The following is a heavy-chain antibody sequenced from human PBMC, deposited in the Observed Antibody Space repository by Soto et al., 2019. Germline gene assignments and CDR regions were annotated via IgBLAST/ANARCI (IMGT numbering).Heavy chain of an antibody. CDR1: GGSFSGYY. J-gene: IGHJ4*02. D-gene: IGHD1-26*01. CDR3: ARGRLIVGATNHRKGQYCFDF. CDR2: INQSGST. V-gene: IGHV4-34*01. Sequence: AEPLYLPCALYGGSFSGYYWRWIRQPPGKGLEWIGEINQSGSTNYNPSLKSRVTISVDTSKNQFSLKLSSVTAADTAVYYCARGRLIVGATNHRKGQYCFDFWGQGTLVTVSS.